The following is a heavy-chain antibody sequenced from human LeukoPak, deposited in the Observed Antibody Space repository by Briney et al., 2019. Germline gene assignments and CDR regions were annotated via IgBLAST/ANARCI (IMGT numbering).Heavy chain of an antibody. CDR2: ISNSGSYT. Sequence: GGSLRLSCAVSGFSFGDDYMSWIRQAPGQGLEWVSYISNSGSYTNYADSVEGRFTISRDNAENSLYLQMNSLRAEDTAVYYCARSRGAGPGAYFDYWGQGTLVTVTS. V-gene: IGHV3-11*03. D-gene: IGHD6-19*01. CDR1: GFSFGDDY. CDR3: ARSRGAGPGAYFDY. J-gene: IGHJ4*02.